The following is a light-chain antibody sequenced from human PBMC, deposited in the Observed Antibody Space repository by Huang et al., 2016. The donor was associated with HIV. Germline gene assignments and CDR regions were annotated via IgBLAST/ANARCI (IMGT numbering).Light chain of an antibody. CDR1: QSVSSY. CDR3: QQRSNWPLT. Sequence: IVLTQSPATLSLSPGERATLSCRASQSVSSYLAWYQQKSGQVPRLLIYDTSNRATGIPARFSGSGSGTDFTLTVSSLEPEDFAVYYCQQRSNWPLTFGGGTKVEIK. CDR2: DTS. V-gene: IGKV3-11*01. J-gene: IGKJ4*01.